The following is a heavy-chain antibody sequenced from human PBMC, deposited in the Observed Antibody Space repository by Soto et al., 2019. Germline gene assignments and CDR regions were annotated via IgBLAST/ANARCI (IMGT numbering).Heavy chain of an antibody. D-gene: IGHD1-1*01. J-gene: IGHJ4*02. CDR1: GCTFSSYA. CDR3: ARWYTNRGPSGTVGGSMFDY. CDR2: IIPIFGTA. V-gene: IGHV1-69*13. Sequence: SVTVSCKASGCTFSSYALSWVRQAPGQGLAWMGGIIPIFGTANYTQKFQCRVTITADESTGTAYKALSSLRSEDTAVYYCARWYTNRGPSGTVGGSMFDYWGQGTLVTVSS.